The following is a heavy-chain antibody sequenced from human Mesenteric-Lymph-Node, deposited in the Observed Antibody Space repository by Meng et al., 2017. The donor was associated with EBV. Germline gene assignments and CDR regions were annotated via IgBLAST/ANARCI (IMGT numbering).Heavy chain of an antibody. Sequence: QVQLEESGPGLVQPSGTLSLTCTVSGGSITRTTWWNWVRQPPGKGLEWIGEIYHSGRTNCKPSLQSRVTMSVDKSQNHFSLKLTSVTAADTAVYYCAGASDISGYYGGLDYWGQGILVTVSS. CDR1: GGSITRTTW. D-gene: IGHD3-22*01. V-gene: IGHV4-4*02. J-gene: IGHJ4*02. CDR2: IYHSGRT. CDR3: AGASDISGYYGGLDY.